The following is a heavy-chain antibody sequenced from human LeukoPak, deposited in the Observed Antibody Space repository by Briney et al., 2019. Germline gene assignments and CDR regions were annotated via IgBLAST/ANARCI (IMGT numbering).Heavy chain of an antibody. CDR3: AKKTPGTYPFDY. CDR2: SGTAGDT. D-gene: IGHD6-13*01. CDR1: GFTFSSSA. J-gene: IGHJ4*02. Sequence: GRSLRLASAAYGFTFSSSAMNWVRQVPGKGLEWVSASGTAGDTYYADSVKGRFTISRDDSKNTLYLQMTSLRAEDTAVYYCAKKTPGTYPFDYWGQGTLVTVSP. V-gene: IGHV3-23*01.